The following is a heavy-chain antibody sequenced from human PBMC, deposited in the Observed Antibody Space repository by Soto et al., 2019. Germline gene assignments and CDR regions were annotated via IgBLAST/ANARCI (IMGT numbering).Heavy chain of an antibody. J-gene: IGHJ4*02. Sequence: ASVKVSCKASGYIFTSYPIHWVRQAPGQRLEWMGWINTGTGNTKYSQNFQGRVTTTRDTSATTAYMELSSLRSEDTAVYYCARDNSGLGDYWGQGTLVTVSS. D-gene: IGHD6-25*01. CDR2: INTGTGNT. CDR3: ARDNSGLGDY. CDR1: GYIFTSYP. V-gene: IGHV1-3*04.